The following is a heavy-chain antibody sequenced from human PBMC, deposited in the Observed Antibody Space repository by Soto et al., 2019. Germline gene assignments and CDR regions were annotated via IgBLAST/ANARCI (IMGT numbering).Heavy chain of an antibody. J-gene: IGHJ5*02. D-gene: IGHD5-12*01. CDR2: IYHSGST. Sequence: SETLSLTCAVSGGSISSGGYSWSWIRQPPGKGLEWIGYIYHSGSTYYNPSLKSRVTISVDRSKNQLSLKLNSVTAADTAVYYCARVAADIASWLDPWGQGTLVTVSS. V-gene: IGHV4-30-2*01. CDR1: GGSISSGGYS. CDR3: ARVAADIASWLDP.